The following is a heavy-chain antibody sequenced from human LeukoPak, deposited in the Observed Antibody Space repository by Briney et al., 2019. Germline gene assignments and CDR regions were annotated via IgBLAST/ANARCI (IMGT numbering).Heavy chain of an antibody. Sequence: GGSLRPSCAASGFTLSSNYMSWVRQAPGKGLEWVSVIYSGGSTYYADSVKGRFTISRDNSKNTLYLQMNSLRAGDTAVYYCARDVTTMVREGDAFDIWGQGTMVTVSS. V-gene: IGHV3-66*01. D-gene: IGHD3-10*01. CDR1: GFTLSSNY. CDR3: ARDVTTMVREGDAFDI. J-gene: IGHJ3*02. CDR2: IYSGGST.